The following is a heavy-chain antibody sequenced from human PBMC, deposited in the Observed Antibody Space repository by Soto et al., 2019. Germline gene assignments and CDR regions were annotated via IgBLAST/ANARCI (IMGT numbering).Heavy chain of an antibody. D-gene: IGHD5-12*01. CDR2: INPSGGST. Sequence: ASVKVPCKASGYTFTSYYMHWVRQAPGQGLEWMGIINPSGGSTSYAQKFQGRVTMTRDTSTSTVYMELSSLRSEDTAVYYCARALRGYDSSYYYYYGMDVWGQGTTVTVSS. J-gene: IGHJ6*02. CDR3: ARALRGYDSSYYYYYGMDV. V-gene: IGHV1-46*01. CDR1: GYTFTSYY.